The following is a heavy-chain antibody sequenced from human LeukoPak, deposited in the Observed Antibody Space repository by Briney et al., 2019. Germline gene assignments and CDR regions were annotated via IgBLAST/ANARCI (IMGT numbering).Heavy chain of an antibody. CDR3: AREKVSYQLTPYYFDY. CDR2: IYTSGST. Sequence: SETLSLTCTVSGGSISSYYWSWIRQPSGKGLEWIGRIYTSGSTNYNPSLKSRVTISVDKSKNQFSLRLSSVTAADTAVYYCAREKVSYQLTPYYFDYWGQGTLVTVS. CDR1: GGSISSYY. V-gene: IGHV4-4*07. J-gene: IGHJ4*02. D-gene: IGHD2-2*01.